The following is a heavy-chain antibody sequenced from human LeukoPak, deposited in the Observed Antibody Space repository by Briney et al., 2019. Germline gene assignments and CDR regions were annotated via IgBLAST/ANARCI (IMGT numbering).Heavy chain of an antibody. CDR3: ARVNRSRGYYFDY. CDR1: GVSFSGYY. Sequence: TSETLSLTCAVYGVSFSGYYWSWIRQPPGKGLEWIGEINHSGSTNYNPSLKSRVRISVDTSKNQFSLKLSSVTAADTAVYYCARVNRSRGYYFDYWGQGTLVTVSS. CDR2: INHSGST. V-gene: IGHV4-34*01. J-gene: IGHJ4*02. D-gene: IGHD3-22*01.